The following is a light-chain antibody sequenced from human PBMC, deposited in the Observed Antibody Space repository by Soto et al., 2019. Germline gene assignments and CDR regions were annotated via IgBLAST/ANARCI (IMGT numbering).Light chain of an antibody. Sequence: EIVLTQSPGTLSLSPGERATLSCRASQSVSSSYLAWYQQNPGQAPRLLIYGAYSRATGIPDRFSGSGSGKDLTLTISRLEPEAIAVYYCQQYGSSPQFTFGPGTKVDIK. J-gene: IGKJ3*01. V-gene: IGKV3-20*01. CDR2: GAY. CDR1: QSVSSSY. CDR3: QQYGSSPQFT.